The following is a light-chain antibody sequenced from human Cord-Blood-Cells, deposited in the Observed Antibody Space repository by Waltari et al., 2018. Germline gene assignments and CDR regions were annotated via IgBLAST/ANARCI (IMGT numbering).Light chain of an antibody. CDR3: SSYTSSSTLV. V-gene: IGLV2-14*01. Sequence: QSALTQPASVSGSPGQSLTISCTGTSSDVGGYNYVSWYQQHPGKAPKLMIYDGSNRPSGVFKRFSGSRSGSTASLTISGLQAEDEADYYCSSYTSSSTLVFGGGTQLTVL. J-gene: IGLJ7*01. CDR2: DGS. CDR1: SSDVGGYNY.